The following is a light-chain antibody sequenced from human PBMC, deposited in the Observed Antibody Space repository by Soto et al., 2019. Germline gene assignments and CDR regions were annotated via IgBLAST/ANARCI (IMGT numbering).Light chain of an antibody. Sequence: DIVLTQTPLSLSVTPGQPASISCKRSQSLLHSDGKTYLDWYLQKPGQSPQLLIYLGSNRASGVPDRFSGSGSGTDFTLKIRRVEAEDVGVYYCMQSLQTPWTFGQGTKVDI. V-gene: IGKV2-28*01. CDR3: MQSLQTPWT. CDR2: LGS. J-gene: IGKJ1*01. CDR1: QSLLHSDGKTY.